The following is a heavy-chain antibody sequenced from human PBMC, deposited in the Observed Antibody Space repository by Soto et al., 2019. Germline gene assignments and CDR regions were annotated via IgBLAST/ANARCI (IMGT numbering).Heavy chain of an antibody. J-gene: IGHJ3*02. Sequence: LSCAASGFTFSSYSMNWVRQAPGKGLEWVSSISSSSSYIYYADSVKGRFTISRDNAKNSLYLQMNSLRAEDTAVYYCARVRDSSGWYKGVDAFDIWGQGTMVTVSS. CDR1: GFTFSSYS. CDR3: ARVRDSSGWYKGVDAFDI. CDR2: ISSSSSYI. D-gene: IGHD6-19*01. V-gene: IGHV3-21*01.